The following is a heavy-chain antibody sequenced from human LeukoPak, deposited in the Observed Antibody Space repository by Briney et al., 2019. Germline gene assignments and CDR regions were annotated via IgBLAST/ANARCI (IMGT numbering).Heavy chain of an antibody. J-gene: IGHJ4*02. CDR1: GYTFTSYD. CDR2: ISAYNGNT. D-gene: IGHD3-10*01. V-gene: IGHV1-18*01. Sequence: ASVKVSCKASGYTFTSYDINWVRQATGQGLEWMGWISAYNGNTNYAQKLQGRVTMTTDTSTSTAYMELRSLRSDDTAVYYCARGPGVHYYGSGSPNYWGQGTLVTVSS. CDR3: ARGPGVHYYGSGSPNY.